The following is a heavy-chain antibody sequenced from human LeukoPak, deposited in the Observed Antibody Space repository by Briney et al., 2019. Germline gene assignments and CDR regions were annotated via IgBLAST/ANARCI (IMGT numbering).Heavy chain of an antibody. CDR2: IKQDGSEK. CDR3: ARDRGRSGLDDY. Sequence: PGGSLRLSCAASGFTFSDSYMTWIRQAPGKGLEWVANIKQDGSEKYYVDSVKGRFTISRDNAKNSLYLQMNSLRAEDTAVYYCARDRGRSGLDDYWGQGTLVTVSS. CDR1: GFTFSDSY. V-gene: IGHV3-7*01. D-gene: IGHD6-19*01. J-gene: IGHJ4*02.